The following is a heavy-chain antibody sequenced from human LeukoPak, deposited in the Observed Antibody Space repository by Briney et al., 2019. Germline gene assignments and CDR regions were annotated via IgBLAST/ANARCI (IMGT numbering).Heavy chain of an antibody. D-gene: IGHD2-2*01. V-gene: IGHV1-46*01. CDR1: GYIFSSYY. J-gene: IGHJ5*02. CDR3: ARGMGGYCSRTSCSNNWFDP. Sequence: GASVKVSCKASGYIFSSYYTHWVRQAPGQGLEWMGIINPSGGGSTSYAQKFQGRVTMTRDTSTSTVYMELSSLRSEDTAVYYCARGMGGYCSRTSCSNNWFDPWGQGTLVTVSS. CDR2: INPSGGGST.